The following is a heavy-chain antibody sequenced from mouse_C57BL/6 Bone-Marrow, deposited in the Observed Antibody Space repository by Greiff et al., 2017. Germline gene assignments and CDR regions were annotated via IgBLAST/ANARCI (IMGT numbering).Heavy chain of an antibody. CDR2: IDPETGGT. CDR3: TSDGYYDYAMDY. D-gene: IGHD2-3*01. J-gene: IGHJ4*01. V-gene: IGHV1-15*01. Sequence: QVQLQQSGAELVRPGASVTLSCKASGYTFTDYEMHWVKQTPVHGLEWIGAIDPETGGTAYNQKFKGKAILTADKSSSTAYMELCSLTSEDSAVYYCTSDGYYDYAMDYWGQGTSVTVSS. CDR1: GYTFTDYE.